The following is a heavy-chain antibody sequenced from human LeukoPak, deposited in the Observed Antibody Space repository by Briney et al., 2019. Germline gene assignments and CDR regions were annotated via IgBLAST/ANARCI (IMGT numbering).Heavy chain of an antibody. D-gene: IGHD6-13*01. V-gene: IGHV3-23*01. J-gene: IGHJ4*02. Sequence: GGSLRLSCVASGFTFSSFAMSWVRQAPGKGLEWVSAISGSGGSTYDADSVKGRFTISRDNSKNTLYLQMNSLRAEDTAVYYCAKDRYSSWTHRCFDYWGQGTLVTVSS. CDR1: GFTFSSFA. CDR2: ISGSGGST. CDR3: AKDRYSSWTHRCFDY.